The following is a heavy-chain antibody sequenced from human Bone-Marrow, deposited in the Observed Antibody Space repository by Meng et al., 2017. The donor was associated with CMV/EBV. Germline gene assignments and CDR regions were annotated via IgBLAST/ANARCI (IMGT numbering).Heavy chain of an antibody. CDR2: MNPNSGNT. Sequence: ASVKVSCKASGYTFTSYDINWVRQATGQGLEWMGWMNPNSGNTGYAQKFQGRVTMTRNTSISTAYMELRSLRSGDRAVYYCARGNVKRTFSTIFGVVNRGPYMDVWGQGTTVNVTS. D-gene: IGHD3-3*01. J-gene: IGHJ6*02. CDR1: GYTFTSYD. CDR3: ARGNVKRTFSTIFGVVNRGPYMDV. V-gene: IGHV1-8*01.